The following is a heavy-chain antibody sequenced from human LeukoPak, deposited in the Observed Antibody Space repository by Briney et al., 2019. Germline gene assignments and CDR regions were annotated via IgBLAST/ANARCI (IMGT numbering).Heavy chain of an antibody. J-gene: IGHJ4*02. CDR3: AMSLSHWELPTNY. CDR1: GFTFTTYW. V-gene: IGHV3-7*01. Sequence: PGGSLRLSCAASGFTFTTYWMNWVRQAPGKGLEWVANIKQDGTETYYVDSVKGRFTVSRDNAKNSVFLQMNSLRDDDTAVYYCAMSLSHWELPTNYWGQGTLVTASS. CDR2: IKQDGTET. D-gene: IGHD1-26*01.